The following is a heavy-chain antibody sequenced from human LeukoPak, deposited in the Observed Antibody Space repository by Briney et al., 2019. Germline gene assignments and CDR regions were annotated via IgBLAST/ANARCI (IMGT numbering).Heavy chain of an antibody. J-gene: IGHJ5*02. Sequence: GGSLRLSCAASGFTFSRYSMNWVRQAPGKGLEWVSSIRSSSSYIYYTDSAKGRFTISRDNAKNSLYLQMNSLRAEDTAVYYCARGPPLDYYDITWFDPWGQGTLVTVSS. V-gene: IGHV3-21*01. D-gene: IGHD3-22*01. CDR3: ARGPPLDYYDITWFDP. CDR1: GFTFSRYS. CDR2: IRSSSSYI.